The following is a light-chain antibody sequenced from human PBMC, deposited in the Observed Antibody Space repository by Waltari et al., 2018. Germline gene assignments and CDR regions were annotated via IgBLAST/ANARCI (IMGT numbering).Light chain of an antibody. CDR2: EVS. V-gene: IGLV2-23*02. CDR1: SSDVGSYNL. J-gene: IGLJ3*02. CDR3: CSYAGSSTV. Sequence: QSALTQPASVSGSPGQSITISCTGISSDVGSYNLVSWYQQHPGKAPKRMIYEVSKRPSEVSNRFSGAKSGDTASLTISGLQAEDEADYYCCSYAGSSTVFGGGTKLTVL.